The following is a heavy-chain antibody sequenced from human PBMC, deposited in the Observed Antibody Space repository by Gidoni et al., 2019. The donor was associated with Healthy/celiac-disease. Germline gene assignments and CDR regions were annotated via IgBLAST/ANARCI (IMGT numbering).Heavy chain of an antibody. V-gene: IGHV1-24*01. Sequence: QVQLVQSGAEVKKPGASVTVSCKVSGYTLTELSMHWVRQAPGKGLEWMGGFDPEDGETIYAQKCQGRVTMTEDTSTDTAYMELSSLRSEDTAVYYCATNGAYYYDSSGYFDAFDIWGQGTMVTVSS. D-gene: IGHD3-22*01. J-gene: IGHJ3*02. CDR3: ATNGAYYYDSSGYFDAFDI. CDR1: GYTLTELS. CDR2: FDPEDGET.